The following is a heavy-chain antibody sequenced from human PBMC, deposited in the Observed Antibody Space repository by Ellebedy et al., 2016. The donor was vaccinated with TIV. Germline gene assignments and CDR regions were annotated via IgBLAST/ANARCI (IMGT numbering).Heavy chain of an antibody. CDR1: GGSITNDY. D-gene: IGHD6-6*01. CDR3: ARALAALWFDP. V-gene: IGHV4-59*01. J-gene: IGHJ5*02. CDR2: IFYSGST. Sequence: ESLKISCTVSGGSITNDYWSWIRQPPGKGLEWIGYIFYSGSTNYNPSLQSRVTISVDTSRNQFSLKLKSVTAADTAVYYCARALAALWFDPWGQGTPVTVS.